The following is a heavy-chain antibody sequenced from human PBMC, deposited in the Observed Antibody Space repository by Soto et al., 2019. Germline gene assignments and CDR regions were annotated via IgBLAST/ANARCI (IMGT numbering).Heavy chain of an antibody. V-gene: IGHV4-34*01. D-gene: IGHD6-6*01. J-gene: IGHJ4*02. Sequence: SETLSLTCAVYGGSFSGYYWSWIRQPPGKGLEWIGEINHSGSTNYNPSLKNRVTISVDTSKNQFSLKLSSVTAADTAVYYCARRTTRKTIAARPFYFDYWGQGTLVTVSS. CDR1: GGSFSGYY. CDR2: INHSGST. CDR3: ARRTTRKTIAARPFYFDY.